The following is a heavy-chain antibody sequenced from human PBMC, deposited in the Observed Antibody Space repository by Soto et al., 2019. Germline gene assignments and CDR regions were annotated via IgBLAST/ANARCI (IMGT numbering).Heavy chain of an antibody. V-gene: IGHV6-1*01. CDR1: GDSVSSTSAA. Sequence: PSQTLSLACAISGDSVSSTSAAWSWIRQSPSRGLEWLGRTYYRSKWYSDYAVSVKSRXXXXXXXXXXXXXXXXXXXXXXDTAVYYCARGSYYSGWVWGQGTLVTVSS. CDR3: ARGSYYSGWV. CDR2: TYYRSKWYS. D-gene: IGHD6-19*01. J-gene: IGHJ1*01.